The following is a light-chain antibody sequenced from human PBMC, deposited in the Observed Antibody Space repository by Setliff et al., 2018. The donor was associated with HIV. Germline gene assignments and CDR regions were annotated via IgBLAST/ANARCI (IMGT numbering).Light chain of an antibody. CDR2: YDS. CDR3: QVWDSTSDHVV. V-gene: IGLV3-21*04. J-gene: IGLJ2*01. Sequence: SYELTQPPSVSVAPGKTARITCGGNNIGRKSVHWYQRKPGQAPVVVIYYDSNRPSGIPERFSASNSGNTATLTISRVEAGDEADYYCQVWDSTSDHVVFGGGTKVTVL. CDR1: NIGRKS.